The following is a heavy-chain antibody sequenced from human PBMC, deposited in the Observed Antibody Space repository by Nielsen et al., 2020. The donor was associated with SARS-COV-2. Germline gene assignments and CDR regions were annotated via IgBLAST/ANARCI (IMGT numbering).Heavy chain of an antibody. J-gene: IGHJ4*02. V-gene: IGHV3-33*01. Sequence: GESLKISCAASGFPFSSYGMHWVRQAPGKGLEWVAVIWYDGSNKYYADSVKGRFTISRDNSKNTLYLQMNSLRAEDTAVYYCARARELYSYWGQGTLVTVSS. CDR2: IWYDGSNK. D-gene: IGHD1-26*01. CDR1: GFPFSSYG. CDR3: ARARELYSY.